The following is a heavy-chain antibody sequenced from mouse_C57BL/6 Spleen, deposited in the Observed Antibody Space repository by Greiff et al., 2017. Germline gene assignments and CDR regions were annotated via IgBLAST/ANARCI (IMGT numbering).Heavy chain of an antibody. CDR3: TRRSSYGAMDY. J-gene: IGHJ4*01. CDR1: GYTFTDYE. CDR2: IDPETGGT. V-gene: IGHV1-15*01. D-gene: IGHD1-1*01. Sequence: QVQLQQSGAELVRPGASVTLSCKASGYTFTDYEMHWVKQTPVHGLEWIGAIDPETGGTAYNQKFKGKAILTADKSSRTAYMELRSLTSEDSAVYYCTRRSSYGAMDYWGQGTSVTVSS.